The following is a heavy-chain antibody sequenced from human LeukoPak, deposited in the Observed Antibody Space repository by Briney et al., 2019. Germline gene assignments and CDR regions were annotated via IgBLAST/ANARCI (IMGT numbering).Heavy chain of an antibody. CDR3: ARGYCGGDCYGD. Sequence: GGSLRLSCAASGFNVSNNYMSWVRQAPGKGLEWVSVIYRGGSTYYADSVKGRFTMSRDNSKNTVYLQMDSLRAEDTAVYYCARGYCGGDCYGDWGQGTLVTVSS. CDR2: IYRGGST. V-gene: IGHV3-53*01. CDR1: GFNVSNNY. J-gene: IGHJ1*01. D-gene: IGHD2-21*02.